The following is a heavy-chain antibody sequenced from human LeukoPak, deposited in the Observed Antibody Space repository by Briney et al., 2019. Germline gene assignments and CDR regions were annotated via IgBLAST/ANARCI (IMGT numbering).Heavy chain of an antibody. Sequence: GGSLRLSCAASGFTFSSYWMSWVRQAPGKGLEWVANIKEDGSGKKYYEDSVKGRFTISRDNTKKSLYLQMNSLRAEDTAMYYCARGGYRYEYWGQGTLVTVSS. J-gene: IGHJ4*02. CDR2: IKEDGSGKK. D-gene: IGHD5-12*01. V-gene: IGHV3-7*04. CDR3: ARGGYRYEY. CDR1: GFTFSSYW.